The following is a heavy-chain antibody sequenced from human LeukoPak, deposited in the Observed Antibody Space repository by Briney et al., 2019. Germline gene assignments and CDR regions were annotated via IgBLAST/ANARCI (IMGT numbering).Heavy chain of an antibody. Sequence: SETLSLTCAVYGGSFSGYYWSWIRQPPGKGLEWIGEINHSGSNNYYPSLKSRVTISVDTSKNQFSLKLSSVIAADTAVYYCARDSAYGMDVWGQEPTVTVSS. CDR3: ARDSAYGMDV. V-gene: IGHV4-34*01. D-gene: IGHD3-10*01. J-gene: IGHJ6*02. CDR2: INHSGSN. CDR1: GGSFSGYY.